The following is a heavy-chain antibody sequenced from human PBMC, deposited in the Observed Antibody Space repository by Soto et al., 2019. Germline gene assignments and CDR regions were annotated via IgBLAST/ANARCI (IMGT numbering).Heavy chain of an antibody. V-gene: IGHV4-39*01. CDR1: GGSINSRSYY. CDR3: ARLEFYYSYDMDV. J-gene: IGHJ6*02. Sequence: QLQLQESGPGLVKPSETLSLTCTVYGGSINSRSYYWGWIRQPPGKGLEWIGTIYNSGSTYYNPSLKSRVTGSIDTSKNQYSLKLSSVTAADAAVYYCARLEFYYSYDMDVCGQGTTVTVSS. CDR2: IYNSGST.